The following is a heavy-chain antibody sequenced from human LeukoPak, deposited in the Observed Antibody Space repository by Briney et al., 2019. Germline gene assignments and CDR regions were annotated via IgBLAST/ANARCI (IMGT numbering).Heavy chain of an antibody. CDR3: ARDRGEWYDSSGYYGD. J-gene: IGHJ4*02. CDR1: GGTFSSYA. V-gene: IGHV1-69*04. Sequence: SVNVSCQASGGTFSSYAISWVRQAPGQGVEWMGRIIPISGIANYAQKFQGRVTITADKSTSTAYMELSSLRSEDTAVYYCARDRGEWYDSSGYYGDWGQGTLVTVSS. D-gene: IGHD3-22*01. CDR2: IIPISGIA.